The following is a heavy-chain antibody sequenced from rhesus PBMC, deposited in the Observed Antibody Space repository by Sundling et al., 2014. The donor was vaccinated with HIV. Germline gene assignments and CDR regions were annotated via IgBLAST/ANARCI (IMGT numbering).Heavy chain of an antibody. D-gene: IGHD6-31*01. Sequence: QVQLQESGPGLVKPSETLSLTCAVSGGSISDYYYWNWIRQPPGKGLEWIGNIYGNSASTYYNPSLKSRVAISKDTSKKQFFLKLTSVTAADTAVYYCARTTWAAAGSFDYWGQGVLVTVSS. CDR2: IYGNSAST. CDR1: GGSISDYYY. J-gene: IGHJ4*01. V-gene: IGHV4S9*01. CDR3: ARTTWAAAGSFDY.